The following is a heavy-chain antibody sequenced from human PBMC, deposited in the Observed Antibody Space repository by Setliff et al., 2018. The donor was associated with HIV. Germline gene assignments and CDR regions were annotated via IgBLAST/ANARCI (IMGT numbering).Heavy chain of an antibody. V-gene: IGHV1-2*02. J-gene: IGHJ4*02. Sequence: SVKVSCKASGYPFIDYIIHWVRQAPGQGPEWMGWISPYDLSERTSQRFRGRVSMTRDTSINAAYLDLSGLTSDDTAFYYCARQFSNSFDSWGQGTLVTVSS. D-gene: IGHD7-27*01. CDR3: ARQFSNSFDS. CDR1: GYPFIDYI. CDR2: ISPYDLSE.